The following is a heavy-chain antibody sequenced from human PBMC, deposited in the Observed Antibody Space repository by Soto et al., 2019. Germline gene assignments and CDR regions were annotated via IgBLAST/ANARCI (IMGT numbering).Heavy chain of an antibody. D-gene: IGHD4-17*01. CDR1: GFTFSSYW. Sequence: EVQLVESGGGLVQPGGSLRLSCAASGFTFSSYWMHWVRQAPGQGLVWVSRINSDGSSTSYADSVKGRYTISRDNAKNTLNTQTNTLRAEDKAVYYCARDDYGDYGFDYWGQGPLVSVSS. CDR2: INSDGSST. V-gene: IGHV3-74*01. J-gene: IGHJ4*02. CDR3: ARDDYGDYGFDY.